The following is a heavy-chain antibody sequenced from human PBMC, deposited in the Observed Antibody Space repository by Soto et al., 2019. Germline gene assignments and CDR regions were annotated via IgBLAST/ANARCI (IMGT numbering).Heavy chain of an antibody. CDR2: ISPYNGTT. V-gene: IGHV1-18*04. CDR3: ARDGERDTGLNFYYYLHGMDA. CDR1: GYTFTTYG. D-gene: IGHD1-1*01. Sequence: ASVKVSCKASGYTFTTYGISWVRPAPGQGLEWMGWISPYNGTTKYAEKFQGEMTMTTDTATSTAYMDLRSLRSDDTAVYYCARDGERDTGLNFYYYLHGMDAWGQGTRVTVSS. J-gene: IGHJ6*02.